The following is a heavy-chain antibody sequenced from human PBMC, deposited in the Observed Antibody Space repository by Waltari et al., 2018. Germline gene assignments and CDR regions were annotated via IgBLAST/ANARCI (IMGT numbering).Heavy chain of an antibody. CDR2: IFYSGST. Sequence: QVQLQESGPGLVKPSQTMSLTCTVSVASISSDDYYWSWIRQPPGKGLEWIGHIFYSGSTYFNPSLKSRVTMSLDTSKNQFSLKLSSVTAADTAVYYCASQDITGGYFDYWGQGTLVTVSS. V-gene: IGHV4-30-4*08. J-gene: IGHJ4*02. CDR1: VASISSDDYY. D-gene: IGHD7-27*01. CDR3: ASQDITGGYFDY.